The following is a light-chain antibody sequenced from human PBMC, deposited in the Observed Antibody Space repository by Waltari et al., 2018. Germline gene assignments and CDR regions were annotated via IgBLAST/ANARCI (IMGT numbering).Light chain of an antibody. Sequence: DIQMTQSPSSLSASVGDRVPITSRASQSITNYLNWYQQKPGKAPKLLIYAASSLQSGVPSRFSGSRSGTDFTLTISSLQPEDFATYYCQQYDNLPRSFGQGTKLEIK. J-gene: IGKJ2*01. CDR3: QQYDNLPRS. V-gene: IGKV1-39*01. CDR2: AAS. CDR1: QSITNY.